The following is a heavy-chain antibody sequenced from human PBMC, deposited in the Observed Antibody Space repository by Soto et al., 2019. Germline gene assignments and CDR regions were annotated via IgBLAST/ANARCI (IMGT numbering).Heavy chain of an antibody. D-gene: IGHD2-2*01. J-gene: IGHJ5*02. V-gene: IGHV4-31*03. Sequence: KPSETLFLTCTVSGGSISSGGYYWSWIRQHPGKGLEWIGYIYYSGSTYYNPSLKSRVTISVDTSKNQFSLKLSSVTAADTAVYYCARDRGVVPAATGNWFDPWGQGTLVTVSS. CDR3: ARDRGVVPAATGNWFDP. CDR2: IYYSGST. CDR1: GGSISSGGYY.